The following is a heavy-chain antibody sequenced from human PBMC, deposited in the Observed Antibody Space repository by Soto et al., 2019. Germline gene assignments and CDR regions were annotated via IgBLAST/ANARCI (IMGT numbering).Heavy chain of an antibody. CDR2: ISGSGGST. V-gene: IGHV3-23*01. Sequence: EVQLLDSGGGLVQPGGSLRLSCAASGFTFSSFAMSWVRQAPGKGLEWVSAISGSGGSTYYADSVKGRFTISRDKSKNSLDLQMDSLRADDTAVYYCAKARYSRGWNYFDYWGQGTLVTVSS. CDR1: GFTFSSFA. D-gene: IGHD6-19*01. CDR3: AKARYSRGWNYFDY. J-gene: IGHJ4*02.